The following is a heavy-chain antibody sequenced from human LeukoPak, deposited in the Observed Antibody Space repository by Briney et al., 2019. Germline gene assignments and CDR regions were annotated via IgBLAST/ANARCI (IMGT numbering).Heavy chain of an antibody. Sequence: KPSETLSLTCAVYGGSFSGYYWSWIRQPPGKGLEWIGEINHSGSTNYNPSLKSRVTISVDTSKNQFSLKLSSVTAADTAAYYCARGHSSSSFDYWGQGTLSPSPQ. CDR1: GGSFSGYY. CDR3: ARGHSSSSFDY. D-gene: IGHD6-6*01. J-gene: IGHJ4*02. CDR2: INHSGST. V-gene: IGHV4-34*01.